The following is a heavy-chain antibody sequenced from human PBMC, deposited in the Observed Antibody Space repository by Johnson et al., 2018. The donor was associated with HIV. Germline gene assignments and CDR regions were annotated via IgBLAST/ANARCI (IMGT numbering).Heavy chain of an antibody. Sequence: VQLVESGGGVVQPGRSLRLSCAASGFTFSSYGMHWVRQATGKGLEWVSAIGTAGDTYYPGSVKGRFTISRENAKNSLYLQMNSLRAGDTGVYYCARAHDYGCLSIWGQGTMVTVSS. CDR2: IGTAGDT. V-gene: IGHV3-13*01. CDR1: GFTFSSYG. CDR3: ARAHDYGCLSI. J-gene: IGHJ3*02. D-gene: IGHD4-17*01.